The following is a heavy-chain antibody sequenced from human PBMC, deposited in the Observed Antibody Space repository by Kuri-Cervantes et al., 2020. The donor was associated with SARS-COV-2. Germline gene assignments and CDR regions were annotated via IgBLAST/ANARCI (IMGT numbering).Heavy chain of an antibody. D-gene: IGHD3-22*01. J-gene: IGHJ6*03. Sequence: SETLSLTCAVSGGSISSGGYYWSWIRQHPGKGLEWIGYIYYSGSTYYNPSLKSRVTISVDTSKNQFSLKLSSVTAADTAVYYCARDVPQGSSGYLAYYYYYYMDVWGKGTTVTVSS. CDR2: IYYSGST. CDR1: GGSISSGGYY. V-gene: IGHV4-31*02. CDR3: ARDVPQGSSGYLAYYYYYYMDV.